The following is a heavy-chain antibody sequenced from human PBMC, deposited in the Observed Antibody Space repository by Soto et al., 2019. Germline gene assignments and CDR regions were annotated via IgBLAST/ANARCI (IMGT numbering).Heavy chain of an antibody. V-gene: IGHV5-10-1*01. D-gene: IGHD3-3*01. CDR1: GYSFTSYW. CDR3: ARIEIFGGDYYYYGMDV. J-gene: IGHJ6*02. CDR2: IDPSDSYT. Sequence: GESLKISCKGSGYSFTSYWISWVRQMPGKGLEWMGRIDPSDSYTNYSPSFQGHVTISADKSISTAYLQWSSLKASDTAMYYCARIEIFGGDYYYYGMDVWGQGTTVTVSS.